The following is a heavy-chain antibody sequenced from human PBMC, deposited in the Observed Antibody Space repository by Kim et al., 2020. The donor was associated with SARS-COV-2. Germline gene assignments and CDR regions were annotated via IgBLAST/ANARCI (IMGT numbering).Heavy chain of an antibody. J-gene: IGHJ4*02. CDR3: AAQTGYSSGLYFDY. V-gene: IGHV4-4*02. D-gene: IGHD6-19*01. Sequence: PSLKSRVTISVDKSKNQFSVKLSSVTAADTAVYYCAAQTGYSSGLYFDYWGQGTLVTVSS.